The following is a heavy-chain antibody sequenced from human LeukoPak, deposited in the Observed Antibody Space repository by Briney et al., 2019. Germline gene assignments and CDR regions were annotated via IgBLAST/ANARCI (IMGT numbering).Heavy chain of an antibody. J-gene: IGHJ6*02. Sequence: GGSLRLSCAASGFTFSSYSMNWVRQAPGKGLEWVSSISSSSSYIYYADSVKGRFTISRDNAKNSLYLQMNSLRAEDTAVYHCARVDAHYYYGMDVWGQGTTVTVSS. CDR1: GFTFSSYS. CDR3: ARVDAHYYYGMDV. CDR2: ISSSSSYI. V-gene: IGHV3-21*01.